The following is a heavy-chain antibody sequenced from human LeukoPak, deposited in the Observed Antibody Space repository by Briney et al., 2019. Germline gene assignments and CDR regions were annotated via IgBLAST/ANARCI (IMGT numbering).Heavy chain of an antibody. D-gene: IGHD6-19*01. Sequence: GGSLRLSCAASGFTFSSYSMTWVRQAPGKGLEWVSSISSSSSYIYYADSVKGRFTISRDNAKNSLYLQMNSLRAEDTAVYYCASHPPPYSSGWLTEFYFDYWGQGTLVTVSS. CDR2: ISSSSSYI. CDR3: ASHPPPYSSGWLTEFYFDY. V-gene: IGHV3-21*01. J-gene: IGHJ4*02. CDR1: GFTFSSYS.